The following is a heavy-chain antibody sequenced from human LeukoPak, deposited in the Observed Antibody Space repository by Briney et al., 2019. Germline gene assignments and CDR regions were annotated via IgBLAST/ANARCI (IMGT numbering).Heavy chain of an antibody. Sequence: SVKVSCKASGGTFSSYAISWVRQAPGQGLEWMGRIIPILGIAYYAQKFQGRVTITADKSTSTAYMELSSLRSEDTAVYYCARVDTAMVWIFDYWGQGTLVTVSS. V-gene: IGHV1-69*04. J-gene: IGHJ4*02. CDR3: ARVDTAMVWIFDY. D-gene: IGHD5-18*01. CDR2: IIPILGIA. CDR1: GGTFSSYA.